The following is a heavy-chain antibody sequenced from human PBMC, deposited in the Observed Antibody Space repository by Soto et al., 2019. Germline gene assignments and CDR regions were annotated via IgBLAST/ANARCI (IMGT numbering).Heavy chain of an antibody. CDR2: MSYDGTNK. CDR3: ARDSSAGPGATPRNHYYSGMDV. V-gene: IGHV3-30*03. Sequence: QEQLVESGGGVVQPGRSLRLSCAASGFIFRSYGMHWVRQAPGKGLEWVAVMSYDGTNKYHADSVKGRFTISRDNSKNTVYLQINSLRPEDTALYYCARDSSAGPGATPRNHYYSGMDVWGQGTTVTVPS. J-gene: IGHJ6*02. CDR1: GFIFRSYG. D-gene: IGHD1-26*01.